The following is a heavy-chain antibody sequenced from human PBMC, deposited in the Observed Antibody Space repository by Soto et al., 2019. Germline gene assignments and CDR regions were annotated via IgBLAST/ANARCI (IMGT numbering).Heavy chain of an antibody. CDR1: GFTFSSYA. CDR3: ARGFHCSGGSCYLYYHYYYGMDV. CDR2: ISYDGSNK. D-gene: IGHD2-15*01. Sequence: QVQLVESGGGVVQPGRSLRLSCAASGFTFSSYAMHWVRQAPGKGLECVAVISYDGSNKYYADSVKGRFTISRDNSKNTLYLQMSSLRAEDTAVYYCARGFHCSGGSCYLYYHYYYGMDVWVQGSTVTVSS. V-gene: IGHV3-30-3*01. J-gene: IGHJ6*02.